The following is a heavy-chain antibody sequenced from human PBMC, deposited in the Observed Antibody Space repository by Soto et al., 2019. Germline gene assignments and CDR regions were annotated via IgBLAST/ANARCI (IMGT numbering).Heavy chain of an antibody. CDR3: ARATFGGTTNYFGNI. V-gene: IGHV3-21*01. J-gene: IGHJ3*02. CDR1: GFTFSSYS. CDR2: ISSSSSDI. D-gene: IGHD1-1*01. Sequence: EVQLVESGGGLVKPGGSLRLSCAASGFTFSSYSMNWVRQAPGKGLEWVSSISSSSSDIYYADSVKGRFTSSRDNAKNSLYLQMNSLRAEDTAVYYCARATFGGTTNYFGNIWVQGTMVTVSS.